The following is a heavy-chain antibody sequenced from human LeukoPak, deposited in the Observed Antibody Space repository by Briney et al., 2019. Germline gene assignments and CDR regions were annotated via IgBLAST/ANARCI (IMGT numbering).Heavy chain of an antibody. J-gene: IGHJ4*02. Sequence: PSETLSLTCTVSGGSISSYYWSWIRQPPGKELEWIGYIYYSGSTNYNPFLKSRVTISVDTSKHQFSLNLTSVTAADTALYFCARGGYYSGFDFWGQGTPVTVSS. V-gene: IGHV4-59*01. CDR2: IYYSGST. D-gene: IGHD2-21*01. CDR1: GGSISSYY. CDR3: ARGGYYSGFDF.